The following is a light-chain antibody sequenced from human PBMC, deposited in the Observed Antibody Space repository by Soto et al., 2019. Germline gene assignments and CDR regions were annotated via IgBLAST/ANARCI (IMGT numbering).Light chain of an antibody. Sequence: QSVLTQPPSASGSPGQSVTISCTGTSSDVGGYNYVSWYQQHPGKAPKLMIYEVSKGPSGVPDRFSGSKSGNTASLTVSGLQAEDEADYYCSSYAGSNNLVFGGGTKLTVL. CDR2: EVS. CDR1: SSDVGGYNY. V-gene: IGLV2-8*01. CDR3: SSYAGSNNLV. J-gene: IGLJ3*02.